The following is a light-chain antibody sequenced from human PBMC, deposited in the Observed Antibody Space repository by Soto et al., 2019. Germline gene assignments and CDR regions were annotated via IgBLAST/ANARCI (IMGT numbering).Light chain of an antibody. CDR2: GAS. CDR3: QQSFTIPYT. J-gene: IGKJ2*01. V-gene: IGKV1-39*01. CDR1: QSVRTY. Sequence: DIQMTQSPSSLSASVGDRVTITCRASQSVRTYLNWYQRKPGKAPKVLIYGASALQSGVPSRFSDSGSGTDFTLTVSSLQPVATNYCQQSFTIPYTFGQGTKLEIK.